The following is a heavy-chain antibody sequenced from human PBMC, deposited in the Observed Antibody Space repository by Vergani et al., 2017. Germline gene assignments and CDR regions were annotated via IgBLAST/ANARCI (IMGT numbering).Heavy chain of an antibody. CDR3: ARDRSVGARRSTYNWFDP. J-gene: IGHJ5*02. CDR1: GYTFTSYD. V-gene: IGHV1-2*02. Sequence: QVQLVQSGAEVKKPGASVKVSCKASGYTFTSYDINWVRQAPGQGLEWMGWINPNSGGTNYAQKFQGRVTMTRDTSISTAYMELSRLRSDDTAVYYCARDRSVGARRSTYNWFDPWGQGTLVTVSS. CDR2: INPNSGGT. D-gene: IGHD1-26*01.